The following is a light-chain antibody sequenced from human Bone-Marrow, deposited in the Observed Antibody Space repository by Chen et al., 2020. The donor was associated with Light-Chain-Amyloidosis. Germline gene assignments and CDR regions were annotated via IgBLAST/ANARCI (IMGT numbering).Light chain of an antibody. CDR1: QTISTH. Sequence: EVVLTQSPATLSLSPGERDNLSCRASQTISTHLVWYQQKPGQVPRLLIYDASTRATGIPARFSGSGSGTDFTLSISSLEAEDFAVYYCQHRGGWPPLSFGGGTKIEIK. V-gene: IGKV3-11*01. CDR3: QHRGGWPPLS. CDR2: DAS. J-gene: IGKJ4*01.